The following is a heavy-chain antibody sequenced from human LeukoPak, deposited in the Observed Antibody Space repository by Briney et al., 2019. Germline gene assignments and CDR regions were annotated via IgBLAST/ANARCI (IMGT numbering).Heavy chain of an antibody. CDR3: ARGISGLFYFDY. CDR2: IIPIFGTA. Sequence: VASVKVSCKASGGTFSSYAISWVRQAPGQGLEWMGGIIPIFGTANYAQKFQGRVTITADESTSTAYMELSSLRSEDTAVYYCARGISGLFYFDYWGQGTLVTVSS. CDR1: GGTFSSYA. J-gene: IGHJ4*02. D-gene: IGHD2/OR15-2a*01. V-gene: IGHV1-69*13.